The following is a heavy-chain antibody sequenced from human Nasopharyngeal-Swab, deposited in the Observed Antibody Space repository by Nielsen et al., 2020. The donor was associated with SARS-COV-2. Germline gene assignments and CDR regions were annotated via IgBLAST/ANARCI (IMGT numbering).Heavy chain of an antibody. Sequence: GESLKISCAASGFTFSDRYMIWVRQAPGKGLEWLATIKQGGGETYYVDSVKGRFTISSDNSKNSVYLQINSLRAEDTAVYYCAREAHDYSNYRRGTEWFDPWGQGTLVTVSS. CDR1: GFTFSDRY. CDR2: IKQGGGET. CDR3: AREAHDYSNYRRGTEWFDP. J-gene: IGHJ5*02. V-gene: IGHV3-7*01. D-gene: IGHD4-11*01.